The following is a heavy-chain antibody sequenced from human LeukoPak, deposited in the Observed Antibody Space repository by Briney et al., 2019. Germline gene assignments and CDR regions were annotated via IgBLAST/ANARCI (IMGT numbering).Heavy chain of an antibody. CDR2: IYYSGST. D-gene: IGHD3-3*01. CDR1: GGSISSSSYY. CDR3: ARADGVDPTHIFWSGYYPHAFDI. J-gene: IGHJ3*02. V-gene: IGHV4-39*07. Sequence: SETLSLTCTVSGGSISSSSYYWGWIRQPPGKGLEWIGSIYYSGSTYYNPSLKSRVTISVDTSKNQFSLKLSSVTAADTAVYYCARADGVDPTHIFWSGYYPHAFDIWGQGTMVTVSS.